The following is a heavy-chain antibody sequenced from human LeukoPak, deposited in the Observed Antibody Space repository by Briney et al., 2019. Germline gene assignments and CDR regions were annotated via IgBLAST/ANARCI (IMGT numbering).Heavy chain of an antibody. CDR3: ASTAAATDPPGF. D-gene: IGHD6-13*01. CDR2: ISSDVYDGTTE. J-gene: IGHJ4*02. CDR1: GFTSSDYA. Sequence: GSLRLSCSASGFTSSDYAMDWVRQAPGKGLECVAVISSDVYDGTTEYYADSVKGRFTISRDNSKNTVYLQMNSLRGEDTAVYYCASTAAATDPPGFWGQGTLVTVSS. V-gene: IGHV3-30-3*01.